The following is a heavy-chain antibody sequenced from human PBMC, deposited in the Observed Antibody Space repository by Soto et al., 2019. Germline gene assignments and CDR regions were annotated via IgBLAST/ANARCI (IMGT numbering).Heavy chain of an antibody. D-gene: IGHD6-6*01. CDR1: GYTFTTYD. V-gene: IGHV1-8*01. J-gene: IGHJ6*04. CDR2: MNPSSGNT. CDR3: ARGLRSSSSESVDV. Sequence: GASVKVSCKASGYTFTTYDINWVRQATGQGLEWMGWMNPSSGNTGYAQKFQGRVTMTRDTSVSTAYMELSSLRSEDTAVYYCARGLRSSSSESVDVWGKGTTVTVSS.